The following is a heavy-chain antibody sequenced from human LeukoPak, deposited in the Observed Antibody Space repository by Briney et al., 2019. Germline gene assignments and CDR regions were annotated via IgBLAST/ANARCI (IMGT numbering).Heavy chain of an antibody. V-gene: IGHV4-4*02. CDR3: ERLTAYYYMDV. CDR1: GGSISSSNW. CDR2: IYHSGST. J-gene: IGHJ6*03. Sequence: SETLSLTCAVSGGSISSSNWWSWVRQPPGKGLEWIGEIYHSGSTNYNPSLKSRVTISVDTSKNQFSLKLSSVTAADTAVYFCERLTAYYYMDVWGKGTAVTVSS. D-gene: IGHD5-18*01.